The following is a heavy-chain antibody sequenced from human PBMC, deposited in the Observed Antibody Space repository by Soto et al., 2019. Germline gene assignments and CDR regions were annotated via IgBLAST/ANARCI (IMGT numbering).Heavy chain of an antibody. CDR3: ARNSLPAAIDYFDL. V-gene: IGHV1-2*02. J-gene: IGHJ4*02. D-gene: IGHD2-2*01. Sequence: QVQLVQSGAEVKKPGASVKVSCKASGYTFTGYYMHWVRQAPGQGLEWMGWINPNSGGTNYAQKFQSRVTVTADESTSTAFMELSSLRSEDTAVYYCARNSLPAAIDYFDLWGQGTLVTVSS. CDR1: GYTFTGYY. CDR2: INPNSGGT.